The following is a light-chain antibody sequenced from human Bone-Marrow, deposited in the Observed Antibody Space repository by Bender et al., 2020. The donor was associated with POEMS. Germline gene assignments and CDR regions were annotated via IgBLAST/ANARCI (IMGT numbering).Light chain of an antibody. V-gene: IGLV2-8*01. CDR2: EVN. CDR1: SSDVGGYNY. Sequence: QSALTQPASVSGSPGQSITISCTGTSSDVGGYNYVSWYQQNPGKAPKLMIYEVNKRPSGVPDRFSGSKSGNTASLTVSGLLADDEGDYYCTSYVKGGTYVFGTGTKVTVL. CDR3: TSYVKGGTYV. J-gene: IGLJ1*01.